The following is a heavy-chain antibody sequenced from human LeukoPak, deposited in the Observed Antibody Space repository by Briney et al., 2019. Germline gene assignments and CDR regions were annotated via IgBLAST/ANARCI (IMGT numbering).Heavy chain of an antibody. J-gene: IGHJ4*02. CDR1: GGSFSGYY. CDR2: INHSGST. CDR3: ARAARIYDFWSGYRYYFDY. V-gene: IGHV4-34*01. Sequence: PSETLSLTCAVYGGSFSGYYWSWIRQPPGKGLEWIGEINHSGSTTYNPSLKSRVTISVDTSKNQFSLKLSSVTAADTAVYYCARAARIYDFWSGYRYYFDYWGQGTLVTVSS. D-gene: IGHD3-3*01.